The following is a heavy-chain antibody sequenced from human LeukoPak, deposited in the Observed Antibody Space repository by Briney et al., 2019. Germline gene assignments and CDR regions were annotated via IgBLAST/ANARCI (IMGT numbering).Heavy chain of an antibody. CDR1: GDSVSSNNGA. Sequence: SQTLSLTCAISGDSVSSNNGAWNWIRQSPSRGLEWLGRTYYRSKWYNEYAVSMRGRMTINAGTSKNQFSLQLNSVTPEDTAIYYCARDVATSGWYTFDYWGQGTLVTVSS. D-gene: IGHD6-19*01. V-gene: IGHV6-1*01. CDR2: TYYRSKWYN. J-gene: IGHJ4*02. CDR3: ARDVATSGWYTFDY.